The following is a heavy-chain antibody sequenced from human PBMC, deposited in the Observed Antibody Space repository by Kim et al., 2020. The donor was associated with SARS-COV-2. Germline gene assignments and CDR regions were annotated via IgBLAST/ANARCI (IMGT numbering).Heavy chain of an antibody. D-gene: IGHD2-2*01. CDR3: ARVLTRCWSDFEY. Sequence: GGSLRLSCAASGFTFSSYSMNWVRQAPGKGLEWISSISSSGSYIYYADSMKGRFTISRDNARASLYLQMNSMRAEDTAAYYCARVLTRCWSDFEYWGQET. CDR1: GFTFSSYS. V-gene: IGHV3-21*01. J-gene: IGHJ4*02. CDR2: ISSSGSYI.